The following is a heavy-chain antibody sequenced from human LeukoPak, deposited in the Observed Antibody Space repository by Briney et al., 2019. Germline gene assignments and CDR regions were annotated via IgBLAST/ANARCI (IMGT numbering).Heavy chain of an antibody. CDR2: INGSGGST. Sequence: SGGSLRLSCAASGFTFSSYAMSWVRQAPGKGLEWVSTINGSGGSTYYADSVKGRFTISRDNSKNTLYLQMNSLRAEDTAVYYCAKGRASLDYWGQGTLVTVSS. CDR1: GFTFSSYA. J-gene: IGHJ4*02. V-gene: IGHV3-23*01. CDR3: AKGRASLDY.